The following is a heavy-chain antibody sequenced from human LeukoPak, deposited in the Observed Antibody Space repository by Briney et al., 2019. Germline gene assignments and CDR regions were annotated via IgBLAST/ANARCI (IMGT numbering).Heavy chain of an antibody. CDR2: ISAYNGNT. CDR1: GYTFTSYG. Sequence: GASVKVSRKAPGYTFTSYGISWVRQAPGQGLEWMGWISAYNGNTNYAQKLQGRVTMTTDTSTSTAYMELRSLRSDDTAVYYCARGAYFDWLGYYYYYGMDVWGQGPTVTVSS. J-gene: IGHJ6*02. D-gene: IGHD3-9*01. V-gene: IGHV1-18*01. CDR3: ARGAYFDWLGYYYYYGMDV.